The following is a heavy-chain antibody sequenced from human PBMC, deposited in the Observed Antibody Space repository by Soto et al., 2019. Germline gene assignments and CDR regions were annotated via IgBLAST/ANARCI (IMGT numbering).Heavy chain of an antibody. J-gene: IGHJ5*02. Sequence: SETLSLTCNVSGDSMTSPPYYWGWIRQPPGKGLDWIGTVYYSGATYYNPSLRGRLTVSADTSKNYFSLRLTSVTAADPAVYYCARHDDLFDPWGQGILVTVSS. CDR2: VYYSGAT. CDR3: ARHDDLFDP. CDR1: GDSMTSPPYY. V-gene: IGHV4-39*01.